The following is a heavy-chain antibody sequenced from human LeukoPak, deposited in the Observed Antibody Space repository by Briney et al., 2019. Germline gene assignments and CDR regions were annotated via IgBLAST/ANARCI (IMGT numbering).Heavy chain of an antibody. V-gene: IGHV3-48*03. CDR1: GFTFSSYE. CDR3: ARINWLDP. CDR2: ISTSGTTI. Sequence: PGGSLRLSCAASGFTFSSYEMNWVRQAPGKGLEWVSYISTSGTTIYYADSVKGRFTISRDNAKKSPYLQMNSLRAEDTAVYYCARINWLDPWGQGTLVTVSS. J-gene: IGHJ5*02.